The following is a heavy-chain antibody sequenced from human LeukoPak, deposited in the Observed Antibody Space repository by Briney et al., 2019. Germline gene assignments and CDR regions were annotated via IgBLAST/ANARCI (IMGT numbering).Heavy chain of an antibody. J-gene: IGHJ4*02. CDR1: GFTFSSYA. D-gene: IGHD3-3*01. CDR2: ISSNGGST. V-gene: IGHV3-64*01. CDR3: ARGGTYYDFWSGPYYFGY. Sequence: PGGSLRLSCAASGFTFSSYAMHWVRQAPGKGLEYVSAISSNGGSTYYANSVKGRFTISRDNSKNTLYLQMGSLRAEDMAVYYCARGGTYYDFWSGPYYFGYWGQGTLVTVSS.